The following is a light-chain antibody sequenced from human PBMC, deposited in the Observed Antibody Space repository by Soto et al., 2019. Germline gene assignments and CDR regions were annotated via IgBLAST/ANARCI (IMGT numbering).Light chain of an antibody. J-gene: IGLJ3*02. CDR2: EVD. CDR3: SSYTVINTAV. CDR1: TSDVGAYNY. Sequence: QSVLTQPASVSGSPGQSVSISCTGSTSDVGAYNYVAWYQHKPGKAPRLLIYEVDHRPSGISPRFSSSKSGNTASLTISGLQTDDEADYYCSSYTVINTAVFGGGTKLTVL. V-gene: IGLV2-14*01.